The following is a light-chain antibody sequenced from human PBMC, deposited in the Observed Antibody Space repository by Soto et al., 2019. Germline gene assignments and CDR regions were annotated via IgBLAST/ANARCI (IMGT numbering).Light chain of an antibody. CDR1: SSDLRDSDF. V-gene: IGLV2-8*01. J-gene: IGLJ3*02. CDR2: EVT. CDR3: SSYADFNHVL. Sequence: QSALTQPPSASGSPGQSVPISCTGTSSDLRDSDFISWYQLYPGKAPKLMIYEVTKRPSGVPDRFSGSKSVNMAYLTVSGLQAEDEAEYYCSSYADFNHVLFGGGTKLTVL.